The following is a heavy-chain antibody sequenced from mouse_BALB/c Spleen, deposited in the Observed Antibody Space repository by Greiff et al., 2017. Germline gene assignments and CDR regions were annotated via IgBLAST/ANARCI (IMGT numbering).Heavy chain of an antibody. Sequence: EVQLQQSGAELVKPGASVKLSCTASGFNIKDTYMHWVKQRPEQGLEWIGRIDPANGNTKYDPKFQGKATITADTSSNTAYLQLSSLTSEDTAVYYCARSGDGFSWFAYWGQGTLVTVSA. CDR2: IDPANGNT. D-gene: IGHD2-3*01. J-gene: IGHJ3*01. V-gene: IGHV14-3*02. CDR3: ARSGDGFSWFAY. CDR1: GFNIKDTY.